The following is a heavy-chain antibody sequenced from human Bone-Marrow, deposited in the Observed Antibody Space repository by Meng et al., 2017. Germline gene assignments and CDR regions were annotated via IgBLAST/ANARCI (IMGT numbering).Heavy chain of an antibody. J-gene: IGHJ5*02. CDR1: GYTFTSYA. V-gene: IGHV7-4-1*02. D-gene: IGHD6-13*01. CDR2: INTNTGNP. Sequence: ASVKVSCKASGYTFTSYAMNWVRQAPGQGLEWMGWINTNTGNPTYAQGFTGRFVFSLDTSVSTAYLQISSLKAEDTAVYYCARETSSSWYTGWFDPWGQGTLVTVYS. CDR3: ARETSSSWYTGWFDP.